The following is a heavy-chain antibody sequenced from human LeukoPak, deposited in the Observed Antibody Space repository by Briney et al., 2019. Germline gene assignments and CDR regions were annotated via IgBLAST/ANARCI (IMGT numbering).Heavy chain of an antibody. CDR1: GGFFSGYY. J-gene: IGHJ5*02. CDR2: INHSGST. CDR3: ARGRDRSKAGDL. D-gene: IGHD5-24*01. Sequence: SETLSLTCAVYGGFFSGYYWSWIRQPPGKGLEWIGEINHSGSTNYNPSLKSRVTISVDTSKNQFSLKLSSVTAADTAVYYCARGRDRSKAGDLWGQGSLVTVSS. V-gene: IGHV4-34*01.